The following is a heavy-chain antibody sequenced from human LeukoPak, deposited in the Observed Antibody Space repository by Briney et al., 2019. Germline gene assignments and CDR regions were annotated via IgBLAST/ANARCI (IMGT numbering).Heavy chain of an antibody. CDR3: AKPSIVVVVAAAFDY. Sequence: GGSLRLSCAASGFTFSSYGMHWVRQAPGKGLEWVAVISYDGSNKYYADSVKGRFTISRDNSKNTLYLQMNSLRAEDTAVYYCAKPSIVVVVAAAFDYWGQGTLVTVSS. D-gene: IGHD2-15*01. CDR2: ISYDGSNK. J-gene: IGHJ4*02. V-gene: IGHV3-30*18. CDR1: GFTFSSYG.